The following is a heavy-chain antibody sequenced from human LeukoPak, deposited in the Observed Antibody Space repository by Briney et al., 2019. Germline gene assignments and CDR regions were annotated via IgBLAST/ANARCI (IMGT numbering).Heavy chain of an antibody. D-gene: IGHD2-15*01. CDR2: IKEDGSEK. V-gene: IGHV3-7*03. CDR1: GFTFSTYW. J-gene: IGHJ4*02. CDR3: ARGVYCFDF. Sequence: GGSLRLSCAASGFTFSTYWMSWVRQAPGKGLEWVANIKEDGSEKYYVDSVKGRFTVSRDNTENSLYLQMSSLRAEDTAVYYCARGVYCFDFWGQGTLVTVSS.